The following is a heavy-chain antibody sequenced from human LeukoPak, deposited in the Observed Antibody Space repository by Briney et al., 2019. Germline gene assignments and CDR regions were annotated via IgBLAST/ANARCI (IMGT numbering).Heavy chain of an antibody. J-gene: IGHJ4*02. CDR3: ARSAVAGTFDY. Sequence: SETLSLTCTVSGGPISSSSYYWGWIRQPPGKGLEWTGSIYYSGSTYYNPSLKSRVTISVDTSKNQFSLKLSSVTAADTAVYYCARSAVAGTFDYWGQGTLVTVSS. CDR2: IYYSGST. V-gene: IGHV4-39*07. D-gene: IGHD6-19*01. CDR1: GGPISSSSYY.